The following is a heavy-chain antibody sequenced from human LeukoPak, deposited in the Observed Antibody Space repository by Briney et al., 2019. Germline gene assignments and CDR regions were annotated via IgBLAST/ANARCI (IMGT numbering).Heavy chain of an antibody. CDR1: GGSISSYC. CDR2: ICSSGST. J-gene: IGHJ5*02. Sequence: SETLSLTCTVSGGSISSYCWTWIRQSAGKGLEWIGRICSSGSTVYNPSLKSRVTISSDMSNNQFSLKLTSVTAADTAVYYCARDRGTDGSDQLDPWGQGILVTVSS. CDR3: ARDRGTDGSDQLDP. V-gene: IGHV4-4*07. D-gene: IGHD3-10*01.